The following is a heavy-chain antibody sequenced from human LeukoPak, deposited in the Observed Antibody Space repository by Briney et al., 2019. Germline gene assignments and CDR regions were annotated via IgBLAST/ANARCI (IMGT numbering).Heavy chain of an antibody. V-gene: IGHV1-2*02. CDR1: GYTFTGYY. D-gene: IGHD3-22*01. CDR2: INPNSGGT. CDR3: AKGYYYDSSAPSDY. Sequence: ASVKVSCKASGYTFTGYYMHWVRQAPGQGLEWMGWINPNSGGTNYAQKFQGRVTMTRDTSISTAYMELSRLRSDDTAVYYCAKGYYYDSSAPSDYWGQGTLVTVSS. J-gene: IGHJ4*02.